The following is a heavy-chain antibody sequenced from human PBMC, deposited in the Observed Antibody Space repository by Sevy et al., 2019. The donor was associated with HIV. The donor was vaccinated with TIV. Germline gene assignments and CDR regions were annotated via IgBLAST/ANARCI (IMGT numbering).Heavy chain of an antibody. D-gene: IGHD1-1*01. Sequence: GGSLRLSCVTSGFMFSRYAMIWVRLAPGKGLEWVSYISSISGPTDYADSVEGRFTISRDKAKNSLFLQMNSLRDEDTAVYYCATGRGFFWGQGTLVTVSS. CDR1: GFMFSRYA. J-gene: IGHJ1*01. CDR2: ISSISGPT. CDR3: ATGRGFF. V-gene: IGHV3-48*02.